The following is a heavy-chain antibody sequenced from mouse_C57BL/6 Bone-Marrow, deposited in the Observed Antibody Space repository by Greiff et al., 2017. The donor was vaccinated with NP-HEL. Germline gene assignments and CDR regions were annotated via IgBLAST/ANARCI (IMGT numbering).Heavy chain of an antibody. Sequence: QVQLQQSGAELARPGASVKLSCKASGYTFTSYVISWVKQRTGQGLEWIGEIYPRSGNTYYNEKFKGKATLTADKSSSTAYMELRSLTSEDSAVYFCARPYYYGSSPVYFDYWGQGTTLTVSS. V-gene: IGHV1-81*01. D-gene: IGHD1-1*01. CDR2: IYPRSGNT. J-gene: IGHJ2*01. CDR3: ARPYYYGSSPVYFDY. CDR1: GYTFTSYV.